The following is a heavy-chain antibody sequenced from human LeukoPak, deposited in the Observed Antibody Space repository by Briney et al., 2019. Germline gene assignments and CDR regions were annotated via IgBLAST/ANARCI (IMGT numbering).Heavy chain of an antibody. CDR2: IWYDGSNK. Sequence: GGSLRLSCAASGFTFSSYGMHWVRQAPGKGLEWVAVIWYDGSNKYYADSVKGRFTISRDNSKNTLYLQMNSLRAEDTAVYCCARERSDYYCYYGMDVWGQGTTVTVSS. J-gene: IGHJ6*02. V-gene: IGHV3-33*01. CDR3: ARERSDYYCYYGMDV. CDR1: GFTFSSYG. D-gene: IGHD1-26*01.